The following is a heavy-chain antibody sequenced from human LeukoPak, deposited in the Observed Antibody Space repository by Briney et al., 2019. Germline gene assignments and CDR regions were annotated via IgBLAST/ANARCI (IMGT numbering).Heavy chain of an antibody. CDR2: ISGSGGDK. V-gene: IGHV3-21*01. Sequence: GGSLRLSCAASGFTFSSYAMNWVRQAPGKGLEWVSISGSGGDKYYADSVKGRFTISRDNAKNSLYLQMNSLRAEDTAVYYCVRNLYGSGSYYNYYYYGMDVWGQGTTVTVSS. D-gene: IGHD3-10*01. CDR3: VRNLYGSGSYYNYYYYGMDV. J-gene: IGHJ6*02. CDR1: GFTFSSYA.